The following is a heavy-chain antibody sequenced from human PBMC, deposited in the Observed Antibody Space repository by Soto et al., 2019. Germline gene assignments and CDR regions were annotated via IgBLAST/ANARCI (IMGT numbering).Heavy chain of an antibody. J-gene: IGHJ5*02. Sequence: GASVKVCCKASGYTFTSYGISWVRQAPGQGLEWMGWISAYNGNTNYAQKLQGRVTMTTDTSTSTAYMELRSLRSDDTAVYYCATVVVPAAIDSPWFDPWGQGTLVTVSS. CDR3: ATVVVPAAIDSPWFDP. CDR1: GYTFTSYG. D-gene: IGHD2-2*01. V-gene: IGHV1-18*01. CDR2: ISAYNGNT.